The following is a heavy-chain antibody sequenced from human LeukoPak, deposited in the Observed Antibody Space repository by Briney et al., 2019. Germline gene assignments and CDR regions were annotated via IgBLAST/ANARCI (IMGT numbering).Heavy chain of an antibody. CDR2: INTNTGNP. Sequence: ASVKVSCKASGYTFTGYYMHWVRQAPGQGLEWMGWINTNTGNPTYAQGFTGRFVFSLDTSVSTAYLQISSLKAEDTAVYYCARDQDYCSSTSCYANYYYYYMDVWGKGTTVTVSS. J-gene: IGHJ6*03. CDR3: ARDQDYCSSTSCYANYYYYYMDV. CDR1: GYTFTGYY. D-gene: IGHD2-2*01. V-gene: IGHV7-4-1*02.